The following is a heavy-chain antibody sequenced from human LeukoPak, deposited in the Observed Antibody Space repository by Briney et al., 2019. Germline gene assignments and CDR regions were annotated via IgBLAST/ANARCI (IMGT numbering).Heavy chain of an antibody. CDR1: GVAFSSCA. CDR2: IIGSGVKT. CDR3: AKYCSSTSCYGFDY. Sequence: GGALRLACAGSGVAFSSCAVVGVRRAPGRVLDWVSGIIGSGVKTYYADYVKGRFTISRDSSKNMQFLQMNSLRAEDTAVYYCAKYCSSTSCYGFDYWGQGTLVTVSS. D-gene: IGHD2-2*01. J-gene: IGHJ4*02. V-gene: IGHV3-23*01.